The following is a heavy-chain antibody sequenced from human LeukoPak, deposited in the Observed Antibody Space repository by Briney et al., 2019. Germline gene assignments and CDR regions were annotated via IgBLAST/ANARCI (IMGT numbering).Heavy chain of an antibody. CDR3: ARAIGDDSSGYYYAGYYYMDV. J-gene: IGHJ6*03. D-gene: IGHD3-22*01. CDR2: IYSGGST. CDR1: GFTVSSNY. Sequence: GGSLRLSCAASGFTVSSNYMSWVRQAPGKGLEWVSVIYSGGSTYYADSVKGRFTISRDNSKNTLYLQMKSLRAEDTAVYYCARAIGDDSSGYYYAGYYYMDVWGKGTTVTISS. V-gene: IGHV3-53*01.